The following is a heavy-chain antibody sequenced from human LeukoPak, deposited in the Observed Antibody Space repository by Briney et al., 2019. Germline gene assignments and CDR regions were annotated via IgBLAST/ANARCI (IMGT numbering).Heavy chain of an antibody. CDR1: GGSMSSHY. J-gene: IGHJ4*02. CDR2: VYTSGST. D-gene: IGHD3-22*01. CDR3: ASEYYYDTSGYYSLAY. V-gene: IGHV4-4*07. Sequence: SETLSLTCTVSGGSMSSHYWSWIRQPAGKGLEWIGRVYTSGSTNYNPSLKSRITMSVDTSKNQFSLKLGSVTAADTAVYYCASEYYYDTSGYYSLAYWGQGILVTVSS.